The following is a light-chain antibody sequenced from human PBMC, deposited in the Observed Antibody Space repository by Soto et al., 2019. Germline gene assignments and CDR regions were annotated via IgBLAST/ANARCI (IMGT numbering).Light chain of an antibody. CDR1: SSNIGADYD. J-gene: IGLJ1*01. V-gene: IGLV1-40*01. CDR2: GNS. Sequence: QSVLTQPPSVSGAPGQRVTISCTGSSSNIGADYDVHWYQQLPGAAPKLLIYGNSNRPSGVPARFSCSKSGTSASLAIIGLKADDEDDYYCQSSEGGLSGYVFGTGTKVTVL. CDR3: QSSEGGLSGYV.